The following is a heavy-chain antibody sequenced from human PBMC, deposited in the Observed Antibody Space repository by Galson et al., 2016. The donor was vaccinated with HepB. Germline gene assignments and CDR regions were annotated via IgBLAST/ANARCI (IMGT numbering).Heavy chain of an antibody. CDR2: ITTVTGNT. D-gene: IGHD5-18*01. CDR3: ARLRPEYNYAYDY. CDR1: GYTFTTYG. V-gene: IGHV1-18*01. Sequence: SVKVSCKASGYTFTTYGISWVRQAPGQGLEWMGWITTVTGNTNYAQKFQGRVTMTTDTSTNTAYMELRSLRADDTAVYYCARLRPEYNYAYDYWGQGTLVTVSS. J-gene: IGHJ4*02.